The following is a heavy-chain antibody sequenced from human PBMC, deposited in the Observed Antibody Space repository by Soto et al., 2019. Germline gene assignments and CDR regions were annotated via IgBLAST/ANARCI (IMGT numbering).Heavy chain of an antibody. Sequence: SETLSLTCTVSGGSISSSSYYWGWIRQPPGKGLEWIGSIYYSGSTYYNPSLKSRVTISVDTSKNQFSLKLSSVTATDTVVYYCARHALYIWGSYRAPFDPWGQGTLVTVSS. D-gene: IGHD3-16*02. CDR3: ARHALYIWGSYRAPFDP. J-gene: IGHJ5*02. CDR2: IYYSGST. CDR1: GGSISSSSYY. V-gene: IGHV4-39*01.